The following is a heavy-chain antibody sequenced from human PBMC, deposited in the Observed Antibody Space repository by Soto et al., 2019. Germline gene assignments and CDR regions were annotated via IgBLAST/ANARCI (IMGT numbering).Heavy chain of an antibody. CDR3: GRCSSTSCHLGSDY. CDR1: GFTFSSYG. D-gene: IGHD2-2*01. V-gene: IGHV3-30*03. CDR2: ISYDGSNK. Sequence: QVQLVESGGGVVQPGRSLRLSCAASGFTFSSYGMHWVRQAPGKGLEWVAVISYDGSNKYYADSVKGRFTISRDSSKNTLYLQMNGLRDADTAFYYCGRCSSTSCHLGSDYWGQGTLVTVSS. J-gene: IGHJ4*02.